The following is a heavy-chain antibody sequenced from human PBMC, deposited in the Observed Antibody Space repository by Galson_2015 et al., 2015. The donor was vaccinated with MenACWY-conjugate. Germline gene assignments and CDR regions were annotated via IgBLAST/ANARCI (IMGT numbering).Heavy chain of an antibody. V-gene: IGHV1-18*04. Sequence: SVKVSCKAFGYTFTSNHIAWVRQAPGQGLEWMGRISVNNGNTNYAQNFQGRVTMTTDTSTTTAYMELRSLRSDDTAVYYCAGGGFGVGIYGMDVWGQGATVTVPS. CDR1: GYTFTSNH. D-gene: IGHD3-3*01. CDR3: AGGGFGVGIYGMDV. CDR2: ISVNNGNT. J-gene: IGHJ6*02.